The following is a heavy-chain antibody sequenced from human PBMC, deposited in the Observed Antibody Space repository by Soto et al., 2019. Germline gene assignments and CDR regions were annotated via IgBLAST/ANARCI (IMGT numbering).Heavy chain of an antibody. CDR2: IYSGGST. J-gene: IGHJ4*02. CDR1: GFTVSSNY. Sequence: EVQLVESGGGLIQPGGSLRLSCAASGFTVSSNYMSWVRQAPGKGLEWVSVIYSGGSTYYADSVKGRFTISRDNSKNTLYLQMNSLRAEDTAVYYCSRGSTRVTKGARYDYCGQGTLVTVSS. CDR3: SRGSTRVTKGARYDY. D-gene: IGHD4-17*01. V-gene: IGHV3-53*01.